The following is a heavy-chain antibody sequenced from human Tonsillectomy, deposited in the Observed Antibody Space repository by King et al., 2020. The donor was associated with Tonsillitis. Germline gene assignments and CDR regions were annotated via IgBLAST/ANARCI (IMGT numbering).Heavy chain of an antibody. J-gene: IGHJ6*02. CDR2: IYHSGST. CDR3: ARDDSSGYDYYYYVMDV. Sequence: QLQESGPGLVKPSETLSLICTVSGGSISSSSYHWGWIRQPPGKGLEWTGSIYHSGSTYYNPSLKSRVTISVDTSKNQFSLKLSSVTAADTAVYYCARDDSSGYDYYYYVMDVWGQGTTVTVSS. D-gene: IGHD3-22*01. V-gene: IGHV4-39*07. CDR1: GGSISSSSYH.